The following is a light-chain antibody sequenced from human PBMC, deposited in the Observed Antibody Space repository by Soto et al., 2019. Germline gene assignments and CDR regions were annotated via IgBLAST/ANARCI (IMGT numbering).Light chain of an antibody. V-gene: IGKV1-39*01. J-gene: IGKJ1*01. CDR2: AAY. CDR3: LQSNSYPWT. CDR1: QSISSF. Sequence: DIQMTQSPSSLSASVGDRVTITCRASQSISSFLNWYQQKPGKAHKVLIYAAYRLESGVPSRFSGSGSGTDFTLTISSLQPEDYATYYCLQSNSYPWTFGQGTKVDIK.